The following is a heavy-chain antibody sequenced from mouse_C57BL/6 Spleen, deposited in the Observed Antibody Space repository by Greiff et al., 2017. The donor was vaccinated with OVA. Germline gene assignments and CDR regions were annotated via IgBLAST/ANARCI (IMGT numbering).Heavy chain of an antibody. CDR2: IYPGSGST. J-gene: IGHJ2*01. Sequence: QVQLQQPGAELVKPGASVKMSCKASGYTFTSYWITWVKQRPGQGLEWIGDIYPGSGSTNYNEKFKSKATLTVDTSSSTAYMQLSSLTSEDSAVDYCARGIYYGPYFDYWGQGTTRTGSS. D-gene: IGHD2-1*01. CDR3: ARGIYYGPYFDY. V-gene: IGHV1-55*01. CDR1: GYTFTSYW.